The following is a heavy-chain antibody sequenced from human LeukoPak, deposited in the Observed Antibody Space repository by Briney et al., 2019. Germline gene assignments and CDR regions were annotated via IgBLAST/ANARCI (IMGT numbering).Heavy chain of an antibody. Sequence: GGSLRLSCAASGFTFSSYSMNWVRQAPGKGLEWVSSISSSSSYIYYADSVKGRFTISRDNSKNTLYLQMNSLRAEDTAVYYCAKDGAGSQSYCSSTGCYVDYWGQGTLVTVSS. J-gene: IGHJ4*02. V-gene: IGHV3-21*04. D-gene: IGHD2-2*01. CDR3: AKDGAGSQSYCSSTGCYVDY. CDR2: ISSSSSYI. CDR1: GFTFSSYS.